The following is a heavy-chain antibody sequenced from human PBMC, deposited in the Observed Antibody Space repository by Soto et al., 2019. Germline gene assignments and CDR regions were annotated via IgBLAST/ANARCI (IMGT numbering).Heavy chain of an antibody. Sequence: SETLSLTCAVSGGSISTNNWWSWVRQPPGKGLEWIGEIYHSGRTSYNPSLKSRVTISVDKSKNEFSLNLNSLTAADTAVYYCAKYVSTSGHFDYWGPGTLVTVSS. V-gene: IGHV4-4*02. J-gene: IGHJ4*02. CDR3: AKYVSTSGHFDY. CDR2: IYHSGRT. D-gene: IGHD2-2*01. CDR1: GGSISTNNW.